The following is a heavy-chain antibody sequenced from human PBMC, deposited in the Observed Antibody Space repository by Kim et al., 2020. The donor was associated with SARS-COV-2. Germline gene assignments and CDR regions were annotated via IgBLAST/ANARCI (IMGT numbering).Heavy chain of an antibody. V-gene: IGHV4-39*01. Sequence: YYRLSLKNRLTISVEPSKKQFSLKVTSVTAADTAMYYCARQVISAWFNFDLWGQGTMVTVSS. J-gene: IGHJ3*01. D-gene: IGHD2-21*01. CDR3: ARQVISAWFNFDL.